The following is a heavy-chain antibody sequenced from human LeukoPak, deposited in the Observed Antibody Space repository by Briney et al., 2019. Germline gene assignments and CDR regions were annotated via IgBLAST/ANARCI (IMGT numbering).Heavy chain of an antibody. CDR3: ARALPGYSYGSYYFDY. J-gene: IGHJ4*02. Sequence: SETLSLTCTVSGGSISSYYWSWIRQPAGKGLEWIGRIYTSGSTNYNPSLKSQVTMSVDTSKNQFSLKLSSVTAADTAVYYCARALPGYSYGSYYFDYWGQGTLVTVSS. V-gene: IGHV4-4*07. CDR2: IYTSGST. D-gene: IGHD5-18*01. CDR1: GGSISSYY.